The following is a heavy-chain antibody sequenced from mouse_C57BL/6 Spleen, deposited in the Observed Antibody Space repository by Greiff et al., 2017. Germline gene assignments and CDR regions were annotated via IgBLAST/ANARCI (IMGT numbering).Heavy chain of an antibody. D-gene: IGHD1-1*01. V-gene: IGHV3-6*01. CDR1: GYSITSGYY. CDR2: ISYDGSN. J-gene: IGHJ1*03. CDR3: ARANYGSSYGYFDV. Sequence: EVKLEESGPGLVKPSQSLSLTCSVTGYSITSGYYWNWIRQLPGNKLEWMGYISYDGSNNYNPSLKNRISITRDTSKNQFFLKLNSVTTEDTATYDCARANYGSSYGYFDVWGTGTTVTVSS.